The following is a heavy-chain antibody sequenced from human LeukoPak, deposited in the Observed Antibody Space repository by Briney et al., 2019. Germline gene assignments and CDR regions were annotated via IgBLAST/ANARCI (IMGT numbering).Heavy chain of an antibody. CDR1: GYTFTSYA. V-gene: IGHV1-2*02. D-gene: IGHD2-2*01. CDR2: INPNSGGT. CDR3: ARVPCITTSCSPINWFDP. J-gene: IGHJ5*02. Sequence: GASVKVSCKASGYTFTSYAMNWVRQAPGQGLEWMGWINPNSGGTSYAQKFQGRVTMTSDTSVSTAYMELSGLRSDDTAVYYCARVPCITTSCSPINWFDPWGQGTLVTVSS.